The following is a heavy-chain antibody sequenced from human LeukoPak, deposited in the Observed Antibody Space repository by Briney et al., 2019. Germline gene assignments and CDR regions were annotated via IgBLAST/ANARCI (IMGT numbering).Heavy chain of an antibody. D-gene: IGHD3-22*01. Sequence: GGSLRLSCAASGFTFSSYAMSWVRQAPGKGLEWVSAISGSGGSTYYADSVKGRFTISRDNSKNTLYLQMNSLRAEDTAVYYCAEDQSKENYDSSGVYWGQGTLVTVSS. V-gene: IGHV3-23*01. CDR1: GFTFSSYA. J-gene: IGHJ4*02. CDR2: ISGSGGST. CDR3: AEDQSKENYDSSGVY.